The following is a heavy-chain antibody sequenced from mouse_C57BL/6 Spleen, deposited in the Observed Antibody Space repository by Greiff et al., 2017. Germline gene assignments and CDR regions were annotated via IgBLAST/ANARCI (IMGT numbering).Heavy chain of an antibody. CDR3: ARFYDYDSYYFDY. Sequence: EVQLVESGGDLVKPGGSLKLSCAASGFTFSSYGMSWVRQTPDKRLEWVATISSGGSYTYYPDSVKGRFTISRDNAKNTLYLQMSSLKSEDTAMYYCARFYDYDSYYFDYWGQGTTLTVSS. CDR2: ISSGGSYT. J-gene: IGHJ2*01. V-gene: IGHV5-6*01. CDR1: GFTFSSYG. D-gene: IGHD2-4*01.